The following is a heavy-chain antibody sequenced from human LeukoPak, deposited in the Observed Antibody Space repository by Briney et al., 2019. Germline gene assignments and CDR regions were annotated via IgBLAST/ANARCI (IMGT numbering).Heavy chain of an antibody. CDR2: MNQDGSEK. J-gene: IGHJ4*02. CDR1: GFTFSSYW. CDR3: ARGGSL. V-gene: IGHV3-7*01. D-gene: IGHD1-26*01. Sequence: GGSLRLSCAASGFTFSSYWMSWVRQAPGKGLEWVANMNQDGSEKDYVDSVRGRFTISRDNAKNSLYLQMNSLRVEDTAVYYCARGGSLGGQGTLVTVSS.